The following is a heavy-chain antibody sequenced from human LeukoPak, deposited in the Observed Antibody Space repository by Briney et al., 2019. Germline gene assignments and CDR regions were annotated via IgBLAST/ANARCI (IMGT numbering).Heavy chain of an antibody. CDR1: GFTVSSNY. D-gene: IGHD3-10*01. Sequence: GGSLRLSCAASGFTVSSNYMSWVRQAPGKGLEWVSVIYSGGSTYYADSVKGRFTISRDNSKNTLYLQMNSLRAEDTAVYYCARGLEDRYGSGHFDIWGQGTMVTVSS. CDR2: IYSGGST. CDR3: ARGLEDRYGSGHFDI. J-gene: IGHJ3*02. V-gene: IGHV3-53*01.